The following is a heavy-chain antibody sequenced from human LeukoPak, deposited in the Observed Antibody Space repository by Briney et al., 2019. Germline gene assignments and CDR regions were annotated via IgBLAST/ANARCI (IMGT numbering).Heavy chain of an antibody. CDR3: ASSDGKYFQH. V-gene: IGHV1-18*01. D-gene: IGHD1-1*01. CDR2: ISAYNGNT. CDR1: DYTFISYG. J-gene: IGHJ1*01. Sequence: ASVNVSCKASDYTFISYGISWVRQAPGQGLEWMGWISAYNGNTNYAQKFQGRVTMTTDTYTSTTYMELRSLRSDDTAVYYCASSDGKYFQHWGQGTLDTVSS.